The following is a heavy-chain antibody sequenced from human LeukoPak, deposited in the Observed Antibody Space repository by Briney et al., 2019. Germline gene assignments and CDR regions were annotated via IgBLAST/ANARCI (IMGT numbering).Heavy chain of an antibody. J-gene: IGHJ4*02. V-gene: IGHV3-30*18. CDR2: ISYDGSNK. Sequence: PGGSLRLSCAASGFTFSSYGMHWVRQAPGRGLEWVALISYDGSNKYYADSVKGRFTISRDNSKNTLYLQMNSLRAEDTAVYYCAKDPPGIIAAAGYFDYWGQGTLVTVSS. D-gene: IGHD6-13*01. CDR1: GFTFSSYG. CDR3: AKDPPGIIAAAGYFDY.